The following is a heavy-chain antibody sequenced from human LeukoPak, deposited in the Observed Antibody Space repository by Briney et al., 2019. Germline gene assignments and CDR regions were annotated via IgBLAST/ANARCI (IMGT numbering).Heavy chain of an antibody. V-gene: IGHV4-39*07. CDR3: ARDRNSFAADWFDP. CDR1: SVSISSTSYY. D-gene: IGHD6-13*01. Sequence: SETLSLTCTVSSVSISSTSYYWGWIRQPPGKGLEWIGSIYYSGSTYYKPSLKSRVTISLDTSKNQFSLKLSSVTAADTAVYYCARDRNSFAADWFDPWGQGTLVTVSS. CDR2: IYYSGST. J-gene: IGHJ5*02.